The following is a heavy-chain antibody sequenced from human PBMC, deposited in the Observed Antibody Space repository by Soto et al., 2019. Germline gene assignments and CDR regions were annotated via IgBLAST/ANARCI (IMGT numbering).Heavy chain of an antibody. J-gene: IGHJ6*02. CDR1: GGSISSSSYY. CDR3: ARSKYYYYYGMDV. Sequence: PSDTLSLTCTVSGGSISSSSYYWCWIRQPPGKGLEWIGSIYYSGSTYYNPSLKSRVTISVDTSKNQFSLKLSSVTAADTAVYYCARSKYYYYYGMDVWGQGTTVTVSS. CDR2: IYYSGST. V-gene: IGHV4-39*01.